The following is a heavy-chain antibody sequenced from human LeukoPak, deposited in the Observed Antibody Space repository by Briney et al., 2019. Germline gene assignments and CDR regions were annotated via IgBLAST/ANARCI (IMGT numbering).Heavy chain of an antibody. D-gene: IGHD3-22*01. Sequence: PGGSLRLSCAASGFTFSSYWMSWVRQAPGKGLEWVANIKQDGSEKYYVDSVKGRFIISRDNAKNSLYLQMNSLRAEDTAVYYCARDYYDSSGHDAFDIWGQGTMVTVSS. CDR1: GFTFSSYW. V-gene: IGHV3-7*01. J-gene: IGHJ3*02. CDR2: IKQDGSEK. CDR3: ARDYYDSSGHDAFDI.